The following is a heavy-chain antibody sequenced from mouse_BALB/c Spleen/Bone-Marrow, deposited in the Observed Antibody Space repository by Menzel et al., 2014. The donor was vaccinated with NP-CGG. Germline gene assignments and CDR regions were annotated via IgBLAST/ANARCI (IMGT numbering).Heavy chain of an antibody. J-gene: IGHJ4*01. V-gene: IGHV1S81*02. CDR1: GYTFTSYW. Sequence: VQLQQSGAELVKPGASVKLSCKASGYTFTSYWMHWVKQRPGQGLEWIGEINPSNGRTNYNEKFKSKATQTVDKSSSTADMQLSSLTSEDSAVYYCAREDILYAMDYWGQGTSATVSS. CDR2: INPSNGRT. CDR3: AREDILYAMDY.